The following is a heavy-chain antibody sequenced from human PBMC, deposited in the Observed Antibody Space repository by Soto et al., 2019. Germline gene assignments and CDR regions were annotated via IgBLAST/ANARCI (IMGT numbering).Heavy chain of an antibody. V-gene: IGHV4-30-4*01. CDR1: GGSISSGDYY. D-gene: IGHD6-6*01. CDR3: ARLYSSSPYFDY. Sequence: SSETLSLTCTVSGGSISSGDYYWSWIRQPPGKGLEWIGYIYYSGSTYYNPSLKSRVTISVDTSKNQFSLKLSSVTAADTAVYYCARLYSSSPYFDYRGQGTLVTVSS. CDR2: IYYSGST. J-gene: IGHJ4*02.